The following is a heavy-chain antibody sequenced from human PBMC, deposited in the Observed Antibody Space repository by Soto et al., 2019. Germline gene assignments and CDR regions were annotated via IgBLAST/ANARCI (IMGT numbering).Heavy chain of an antibody. CDR1: GYTFTSYG. CDR3: ARDGRAVAAYYYGMDV. J-gene: IGHJ6*02. Sequence: GASVKVSCKASGYTFTSYGISWVRQAPGQGLEWMGWISAYNGNTNYAQKLQGRVTMTTDTSTSTAYMELRSLRSDDTAVYYCARDGRAVAAYYYGMDVWGQGTTVTVSS. D-gene: IGHD6-19*01. CDR2: ISAYNGNT. V-gene: IGHV1-18*01.